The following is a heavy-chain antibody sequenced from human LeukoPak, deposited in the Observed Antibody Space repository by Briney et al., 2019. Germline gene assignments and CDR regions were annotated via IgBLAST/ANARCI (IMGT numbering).Heavy chain of an antibody. V-gene: IGHV3-23*01. CDR3: AKGDADWSVTPSC. J-gene: IGHJ4*02. CDR2: ISGSGGST. CDR1: GFTFSSYG. D-gene: IGHD3-9*01. Sequence: GGSLRLSCAASGFTFSSYGMSWVRQAPGKGLEWVSAISGSGGSTYYADSVKGRFTISRDNSKNTLYLQMNSLRAEDTAVYYCAKGDADWSVTPSCWGQGTLVTVSS.